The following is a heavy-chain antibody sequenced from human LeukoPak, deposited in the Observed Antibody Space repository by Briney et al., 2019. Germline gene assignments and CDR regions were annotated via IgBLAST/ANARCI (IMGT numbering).Heavy chain of an antibody. CDR1: GFTFSSYW. D-gene: IGHD6-6*01. CDR3: AARKYSSSSGFDP. CDR2: INSDGSST. V-gene: IGHV3-74*01. J-gene: IGHJ5*02. Sequence: GGSLRLSCAASGFTFSSYWMHWVRQAPGKGLVWVSRINSDGSSTSYADSVKGRFTISRDSAKNSLYLQMNSLRAEDTAVYYCAARKYSSSSGFDPWGQGTLVTVSS.